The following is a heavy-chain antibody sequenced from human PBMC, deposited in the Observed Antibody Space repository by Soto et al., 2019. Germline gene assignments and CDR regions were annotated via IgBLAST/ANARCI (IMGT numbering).Heavy chain of an antibody. V-gene: IGHV3-30-3*01. CDR3: GREYLVGATYYFDY. J-gene: IGHJ4*02. Sequence: QVQLVEYGGGVVQPGRSLRLSCAASGFTFSSYAMHWVRQAPGKGLEWAAVISYDGSNKYYADSVKGRFTIARDNSKNTLYLQMNSLRAEDSAVYYCGREYLVGATYYFDYWGQGALVTVSS. CDR1: GFTFSSYA. CDR2: ISYDGSNK. D-gene: IGHD1-26*01.